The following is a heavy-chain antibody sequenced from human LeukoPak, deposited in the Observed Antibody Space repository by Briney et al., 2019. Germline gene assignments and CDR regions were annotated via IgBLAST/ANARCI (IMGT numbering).Heavy chain of an antibody. CDR1: GGSISSGDYY. D-gene: IGHD3-3*02. Sequence: SQTLSLTCTVSGGSISSGDYYWSWIRQPPGKGLEWIGYIYYSGSTYYNPSLKSRVTISVDTSKNQFSLKLSSVTAADTAVYYCARDSLLPSPRASGFDLWGRGTLATVSS. CDR3: ARDSLLPSPRASGFDL. J-gene: IGHJ2*01. V-gene: IGHV4-30-4*01. CDR2: IYYSGST.